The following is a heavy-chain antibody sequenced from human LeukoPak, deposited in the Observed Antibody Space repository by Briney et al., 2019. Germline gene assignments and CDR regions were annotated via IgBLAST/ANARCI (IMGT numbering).Heavy chain of an antibody. CDR2: FGTRSTSI. J-gene: IGHJ4*02. Sequence: GGSLRLSCTASGFAFSGYSMNWIRQAPGKGLEWVSSFGTRSTSIYHAGSVKGRFAVSRDNAKNSLYLQMNSLRAEDTALYYCAREVSEGFDFWGQGTLVTVSS. CDR1: GFAFSGYS. CDR3: AREVSEGFDF. V-gene: IGHV3-21*01. D-gene: IGHD3-22*01.